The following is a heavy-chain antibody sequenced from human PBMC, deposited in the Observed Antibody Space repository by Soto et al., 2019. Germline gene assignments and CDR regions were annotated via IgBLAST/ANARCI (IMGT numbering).Heavy chain of an antibody. Sequence: PGGSLRLSCAASGFTFSDYYMTWIRQAPGKGLEWVSYISRGGNTIHYADSVKGRFTISRDNAKTSLYLQMNSLRAEDTAVYYCARTPATSGSYHYDSWGQGTLVTVSS. V-gene: IGHV3-11*01. CDR3: ARTPATSGSYHYDS. CDR2: ISRGGNTI. CDR1: GFTFSDYY. D-gene: IGHD3-10*01. J-gene: IGHJ4*02.